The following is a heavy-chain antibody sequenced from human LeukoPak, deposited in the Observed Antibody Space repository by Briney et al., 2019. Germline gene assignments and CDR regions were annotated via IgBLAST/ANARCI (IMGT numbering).Heavy chain of an antibody. Sequence: SETLSLTCTVSGGSVSISSYYWGWIRQPPGKGLEWIGSIYYNGGIYYNPSLKSRVTISLDASKNQFSLKLNSVSAADTAVYYCARERSGWYVKDYWGQGTLVTVSS. CDR1: GGSVSISSYY. CDR3: ARERSGWYVKDY. D-gene: IGHD6-19*01. CDR2: IYYNGGI. V-gene: IGHV4-39*07. J-gene: IGHJ4*02.